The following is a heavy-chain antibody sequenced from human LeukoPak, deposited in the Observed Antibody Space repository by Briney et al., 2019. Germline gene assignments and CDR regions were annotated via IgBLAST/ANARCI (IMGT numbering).Heavy chain of an antibody. D-gene: IGHD6-6*01. J-gene: IGHJ6*02. CDR2: ISAYNGNT. Sequence: ASVKVSCKASGYTFTSYGISWVRRAPGQGLEWMGWISAYNGNTNYAQKLQGRVTMTTDTSTSTAYMELRSLRSDDTAVYYCARGKSRYIGSSSKTPYYYYYGMDVWGQGTTVTVSS. CDR3: ARGKSRYIGSSSKTPYYYYYGMDV. V-gene: IGHV1-18*01. CDR1: GYTFTSYG.